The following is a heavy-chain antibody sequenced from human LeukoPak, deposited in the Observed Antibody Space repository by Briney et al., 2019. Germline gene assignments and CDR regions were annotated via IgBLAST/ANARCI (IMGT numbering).Heavy chain of an antibody. Sequence: ASVKVSCKACGYTFTGYYIHWVRQAPGQGLEWMGWINPNSGGTNYAQKFQGRVTMTRDRSINTAYMDLRSLTYDDTAVYYCARDKPAEAALDFWGKGTLVTVSS. CDR1: GYTFTGYY. CDR2: INPNSGGT. V-gene: IGHV1-2*02. J-gene: IGHJ4*02. CDR3: ARDKPAEAALDF.